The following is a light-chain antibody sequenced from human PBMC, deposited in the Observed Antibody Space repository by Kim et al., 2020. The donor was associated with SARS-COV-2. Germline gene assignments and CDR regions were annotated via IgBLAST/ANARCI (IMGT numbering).Light chain of an antibody. CDR3: SSYAGSNNYV. CDR1: SSVVGNYNS. Sequence: GQSLTISGPGTSSVVGNYNSVSWYQQHPGKAPNLMIYEVTKRPSGVPDRFSGSKSGNTASLTVSGLQAEDEAEYYCSSYAGSNNYVSGTGTKVTVL. CDR2: EVT. J-gene: IGLJ1*01. V-gene: IGLV2-8*01.